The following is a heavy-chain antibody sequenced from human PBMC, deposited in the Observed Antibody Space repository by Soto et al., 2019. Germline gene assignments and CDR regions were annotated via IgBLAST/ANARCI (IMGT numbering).Heavy chain of an antibody. V-gene: IGHV3-72*01. CDR1: GFTFSDHH. CDR2: VRNKANSYTT. D-gene: IGHD6-19*01. J-gene: IGHJ4*02. Sequence: GGSLRLSCAASGFTFSDHHMDWVRQAPGKGLEWVGRVRNKANSYTTEYAASVKGRFTISRDDSKNTLYLQMNSLKTEDTAVYYCTSGWPDYWGQGNMVTVS. CDR3: TSGWPDY.